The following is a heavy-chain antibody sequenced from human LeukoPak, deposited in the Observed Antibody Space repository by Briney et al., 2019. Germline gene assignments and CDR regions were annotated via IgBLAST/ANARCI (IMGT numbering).Heavy chain of an antibody. CDR3: AKARGSCFYEQFDY. CDR2: ISTSGRAT. D-gene: IGHD5/OR15-5a*01. V-gene: IGHV3-23*01. Sequence: GGSLRLSCAASGFAFSTYAMTWVRQAPEKGLQWVSTISTSGRATYYADSVEGRFTISRDNSKNTLYLQMNSLRADDTAVYYCAKARGSCFYEQFDYWGQGTQVPVSP. J-gene: IGHJ4*02. CDR1: GFAFSTYA.